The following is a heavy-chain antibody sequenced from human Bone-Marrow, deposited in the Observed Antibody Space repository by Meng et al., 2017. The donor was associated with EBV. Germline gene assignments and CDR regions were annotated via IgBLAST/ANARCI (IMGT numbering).Heavy chain of an antibody. Sequence: LLTPLVPVAPPRAFSGASNSSVSYDCGWIRQPPGKGLEWIGSIYYSGSTYYTPSLKSRVTISVDTSKNQFSLKLSSVTATDTAVYYCAREDGSGSTFDYWGQGTLVTVSS. CDR3: AREDGSGSTFDY. CDR2: IYYSGST. CDR1: GASNSSVSYD. D-gene: IGHD3-10*01. J-gene: IGHJ4*02. V-gene: IGHV4-39*02.